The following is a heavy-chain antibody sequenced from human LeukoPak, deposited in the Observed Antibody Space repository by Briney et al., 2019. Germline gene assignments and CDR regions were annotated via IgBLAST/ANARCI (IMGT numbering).Heavy chain of an antibody. CDR1: GFTLSSYA. Sequence: PGASLRLSCAAAGFTLSSYAMSWVRQAPGKGLEWVSRIIATGGSTYYADSVKGRFAISRDNSKNTLYLQLNSLRVEDTAVYYCAKGKTRGWEQDAFDIWGQGTMVTVSS. J-gene: IGHJ3*02. CDR3: AKGKTRGWEQDAFDI. D-gene: IGHD6-19*01. CDR2: IIATGGST. V-gene: IGHV3-23*01.